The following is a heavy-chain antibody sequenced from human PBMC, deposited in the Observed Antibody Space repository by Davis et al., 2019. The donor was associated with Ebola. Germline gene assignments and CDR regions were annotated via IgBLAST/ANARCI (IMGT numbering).Heavy chain of an antibody. CDR2: ISAYNGNT. CDR3: ARDRLVVAVAGSRNWFDP. V-gene: IGHV1-18*01. D-gene: IGHD6-19*01. CDR1: GYTLLDYD. J-gene: IGHJ5*02. Sequence: AASVKVSCKAFGYTLLDYDIYWARQAPGQRLEWMGWISAYNGNTNYEQKLQGRVTMTTDTSTSTAYMELRSLRSDDTAVYYCARDRLVVAVAGSRNWFDPWGQGTLVTVSS.